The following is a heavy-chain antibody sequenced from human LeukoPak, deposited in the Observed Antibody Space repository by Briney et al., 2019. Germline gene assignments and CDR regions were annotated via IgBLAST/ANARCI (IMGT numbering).Heavy chain of an antibody. CDR3: ARDRAGGDLLSKFDY. Sequence: PGGSLRLSCTASGFTFSSYAMSWVRQAPGKGLEWVSAISGSGGSTYYADSVKGRFTISRDNAKNSLYLQMNSLRAEDTAVYYCARDRAGGDLLSKFDYWGQGTLVTVSS. J-gene: IGHJ4*02. CDR1: GFTFSSYA. D-gene: IGHD3-10*01. V-gene: IGHV3-23*01. CDR2: ISGSGGST.